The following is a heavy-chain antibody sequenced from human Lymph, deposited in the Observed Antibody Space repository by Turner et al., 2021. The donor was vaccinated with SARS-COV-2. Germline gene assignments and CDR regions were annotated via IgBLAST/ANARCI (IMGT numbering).Heavy chain of an antibody. J-gene: IGHJ6*02. Sequence: QVQLQESGPGLVRPSETLSLPCTVPGGSISSTSWSWIRQSPGRGLEWIGYFYKIGSIDYNPTLRSRVTISVETSKNQLSLNRIAVTAADTAVYYCARHQGSTSGYDHGMNVWGQGTAVIVSS. CDR2: FYKIGSI. CDR3: ARHQGSTSGYDHGMNV. D-gene: IGHD1-1*01. CDR1: GGSISSTS. V-gene: IGHV4-59*08.